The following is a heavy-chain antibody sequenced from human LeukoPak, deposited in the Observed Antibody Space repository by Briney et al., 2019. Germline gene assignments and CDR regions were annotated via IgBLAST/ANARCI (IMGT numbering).Heavy chain of an antibody. Sequence: GRSLRLSCAASGFTFSSYAMHWVRQAPGKGLEWVADISYDGSNKYYADSVKGRFTISRDNSKNTLYLQMNSLRAEDTAVYYCARDAYSSGWYDWFDPWGQGTLVTVSS. J-gene: IGHJ5*02. V-gene: IGHV3-30*04. CDR2: ISYDGSNK. CDR3: ARDAYSSGWYDWFDP. D-gene: IGHD6-19*01. CDR1: GFTFSSYA.